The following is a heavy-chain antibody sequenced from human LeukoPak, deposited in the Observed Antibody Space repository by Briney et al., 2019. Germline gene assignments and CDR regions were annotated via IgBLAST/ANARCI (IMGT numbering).Heavy chain of an antibody. D-gene: IGHD3-3*01. V-gene: IGHV1-8*01. CDR2: MNPNSGNT. CDR3: ARTRPYYDFWSQFDP. CDR1: GYAFTSYD. Sequence: ASVKVSCKASGYAFTSYDINWVRQATGQGLEWMGWMNPNSGNTGYAQKFQGRVTMTRNTSISTAYMELSSLRSEDTAVYYCARTRPYYDFWSQFDPWGQGTLVTVSS. J-gene: IGHJ5*02.